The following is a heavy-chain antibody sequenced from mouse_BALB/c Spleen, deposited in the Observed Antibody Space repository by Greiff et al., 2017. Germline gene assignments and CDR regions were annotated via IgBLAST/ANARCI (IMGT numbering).Heavy chain of an antibody. CDR1: GFNIKDYY. D-gene: IGHD1-2*01. CDR3: ARGSHYYGSYAMDY. Sequence: VQLQQSGAELVRPGALVKLSCKASGFNIKDYYMHWVKQRPEQGLEWIGWIDPENGNTIYDPKFQGKASITADTSSNTAYLQLSSLTSEDTAVYYCARGSHYYGSYAMDYWGQGTSVTVSS. J-gene: IGHJ4*01. CDR2: IDPENGNT. V-gene: IGHV14-1*02.